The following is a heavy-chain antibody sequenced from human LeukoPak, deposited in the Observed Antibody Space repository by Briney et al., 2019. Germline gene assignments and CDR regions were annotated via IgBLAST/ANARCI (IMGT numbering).Heavy chain of an antibody. J-gene: IGHJ4*02. D-gene: IGHD5-24*01. V-gene: IGHV3-23*01. Sequence: GGSLRLSCAASGFIFSSYVMSWVRQAPGKGLEWVSSVSGNGGSTYYADSVKGRFTISRDNSKNTLLLQVNSLRVEDTAVYYCAKVEMSSVQAPFDYWGQGTLVTVSS. CDR3: AKVEMSSVQAPFDY. CDR2: VSGNGGST. CDR1: GFIFSSYV.